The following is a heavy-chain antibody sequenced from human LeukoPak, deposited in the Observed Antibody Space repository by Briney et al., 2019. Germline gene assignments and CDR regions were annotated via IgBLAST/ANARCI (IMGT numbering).Heavy chain of an antibody. J-gene: IGHJ4*02. CDR3: ARAWVLWFGAFDY. V-gene: IGHV3-7*01. CDR2: IKQDGSAQ. CDR1: GITLNRDW. D-gene: IGHD3-10*01. Sequence: GSLRPPRATLGITLNRDWKDRVPPAPGEGPGGVANIKQDGSAQNYVDSVKGRFTISRDNAGNSVYLQMNSLRVEDTAVYYCARAWVLWFGAFDYWGQGALVTVSS.